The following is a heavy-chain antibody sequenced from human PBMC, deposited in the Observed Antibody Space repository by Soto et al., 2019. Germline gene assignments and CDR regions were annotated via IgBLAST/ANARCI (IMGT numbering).Heavy chain of an antibody. V-gene: IGHV1-3*01. J-gene: IGHJ5*02. CDR2: INAGNGNT. Sequence: GASVKVSCKASGYTFATYAMHWVRQAPGQGLEWMGWINAGNGNTKYSQKFQGRVTITRDTSASTAYMELSSLRSEDTAVYYCARVGNSSGYYSVNWFDPWGQGTLVTVSS. CDR3: ARVGNSSGYYSVNWFDP. D-gene: IGHD3-22*01. CDR1: GYTFATYA.